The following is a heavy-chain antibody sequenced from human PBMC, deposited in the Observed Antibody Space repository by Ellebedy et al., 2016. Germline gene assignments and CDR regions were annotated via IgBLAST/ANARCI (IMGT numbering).Heavy chain of an antibody. D-gene: IGHD3-10*01. J-gene: IGHJ6*02. V-gene: IGHV1-24*01. Sequence: ASVKVSCKVSGYSLTELSMHWVRQAPGKGLEWMGGFDPEDGETIYAQKFQGRVTMTEDTSTDTAYMELSSLRSEDTAVYYCAQHGSGSGPHYYYGMDVWGQGTTVTVSS. CDR1: GYSLTELS. CDR2: FDPEDGET. CDR3: AQHGSGSGPHYYYGMDV.